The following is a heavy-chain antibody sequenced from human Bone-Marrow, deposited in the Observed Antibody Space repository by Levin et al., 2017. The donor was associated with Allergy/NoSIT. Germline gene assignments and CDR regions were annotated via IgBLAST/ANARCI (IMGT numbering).Heavy chain of an antibody. CDR1: GYSINSAYS. CDR2: IYSTDDT. J-gene: IGHJ4*02. CDR3: ASMTTVTKTYYFDY. D-gene: IGHD4-17*01. Sequence: LSQTLSLTCDVSGYSINSAYSWGWVRQPPGKGLEWIGSIYSTDDTYYSPSLKSRVTISKRPSKNQFSLKLTSVTAADTAVYYCASMTTVTKTYYFDYWGQGTLVTVSS. V-gene: IGHV4-38-2*01.